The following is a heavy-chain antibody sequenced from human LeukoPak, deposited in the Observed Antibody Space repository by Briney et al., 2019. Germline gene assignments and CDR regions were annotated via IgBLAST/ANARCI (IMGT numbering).Heavy chain of an antibody. CDR2: INPNSGGT. CDR1: GYTFTGYY. CDR3: ARVFGKLVVPAEAFDP. D-gene: IGHD2-2*01. Sequence: AASVKVSCKASGYTFTGYYMHWVRQAPGQGLEWMGWINPNSGGTNYAQKFQGRVTMTRDTSISTAYMELSRLRSDDTAVYYCARVFGKLVVPAEAFDPWGQGTLVTVSS. V-gene: IGHV1-2*02. J-gene: IGHJ5*02.